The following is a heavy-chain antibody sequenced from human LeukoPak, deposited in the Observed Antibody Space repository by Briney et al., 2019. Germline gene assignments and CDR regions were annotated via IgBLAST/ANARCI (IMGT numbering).Heavy chain of an antibody. V-gene: IGHV4-4*07. CDR1: GGSISIYY. CDR3: ARDLIAVAGTEAFDI. CDR2: IYTSGST. J-gene: IGHJ3*02. Sequence: SETLSLTRTVSGGSISIYYGSWIRQPASKGLEWMGRIYTSGSTNYNPSLKSRVTMSVDTSKNQFSLKLTSVTAADTAVYYCARDLIAVAGTEAFDIWGQGTMVTVSS. D-gene: IGHD6-19*01.